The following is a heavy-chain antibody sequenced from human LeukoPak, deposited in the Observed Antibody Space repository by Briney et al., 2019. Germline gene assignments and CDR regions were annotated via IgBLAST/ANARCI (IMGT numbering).Heavy chain of an antibody. CDR2: IYPGDSDI. CDR1: GYSFTSYW. CDR3: AGRGSSSWYFDY. V-gene: IGHV5-51*01. J-gene: IGHJ4*02. Sequence: GESLKISCKASGYSFTSYWIGWVRHMPGKGLEWMAFIYPGDSDIKYSPSFQGQVTISADKSINTAYLQWNSLKASDTAMYYCAGRGSSSWYFDYWGQGTLVTVSS. D-gene: IGHD6-13*01.